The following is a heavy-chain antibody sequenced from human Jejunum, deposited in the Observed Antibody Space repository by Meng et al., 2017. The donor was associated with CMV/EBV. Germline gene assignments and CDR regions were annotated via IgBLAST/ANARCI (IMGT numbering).Heavy chain of an antibody. CDR3: AKLTMITQVYHFDF. CDR2: IAGSNGRT. J-gene: IGHJ2*01. Sequence: SGFTFSNYAMSWVRQAPGKGLEWGSAIAGSNGRTYYADSVKGRFTISRDNSKNTLYVQMDSLRGDDTAVYYCAKLTMITQVYHFDFWGPGTLVTVSS. V-gene: IGHV3-23*01. D-gene: IGHD3-16*01. CDR1: GFTFSNYA.